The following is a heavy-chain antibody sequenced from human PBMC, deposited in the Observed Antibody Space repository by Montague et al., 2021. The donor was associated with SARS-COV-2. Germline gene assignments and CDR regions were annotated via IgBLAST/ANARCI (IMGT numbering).Heavy chain of an antibody. CDR3: ATESIVGMVIYAFAF. J-gene: IGHJ3*01. CDR2: FDPEDGEA. V-gene: IGHV1-24*01. D-gene: IGHD3-3*02. CDR1: GHSLNEVP. Sequence: SVKVSCKASGHSLNEVPIHWVRQAPGEGLEWMGSFDPEDGEAVYTQKLQGRVTMTEDPSTETAYLELSNLISDDTAVYYCATESIVGMVIYAFAFWGQGTLVTVSS.